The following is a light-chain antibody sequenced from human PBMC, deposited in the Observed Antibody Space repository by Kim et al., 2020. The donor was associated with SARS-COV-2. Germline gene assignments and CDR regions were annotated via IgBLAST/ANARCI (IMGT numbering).Light chain of an antibody. CDR1: HSVSGGY. V-gene: IGKV3-20*01. CDR3: QQYGSSPRT. J-gene: IGKJ1*01. Sequence: SPGESPTPSCRASHSVSGGYLAWYQQKPGQAPRLLIYGASIRAPGIPDRFSGSGSETDFTLTISRLEPEDFAVYCCQQYGSSPRTFGQGTKVDIK. CDR2: GAS.